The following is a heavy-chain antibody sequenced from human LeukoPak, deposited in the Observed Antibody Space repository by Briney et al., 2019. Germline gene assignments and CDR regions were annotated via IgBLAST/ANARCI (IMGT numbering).Heavy chain of an antibody. CDR3: ARGCIAAAGIQAPTCSNDEGGDY. J-gene: IGHJ4*02. CDR1: GGSIRTRIYY. CDR2: INHSGST. D-gene: IGHD6-13*01. V-gene: IGHV4-39*07. Sequence: SETLSLTCIVSGGSIRTRIYYWSWIRQPPGKGLEWIGEINHSGSTNYNPSLKSRVTISVDTSKNQFSLKLSSVTAADTAVYYCARGCIAAAGIQAPTCSNDEGGDYWGQGTLVTVSS.